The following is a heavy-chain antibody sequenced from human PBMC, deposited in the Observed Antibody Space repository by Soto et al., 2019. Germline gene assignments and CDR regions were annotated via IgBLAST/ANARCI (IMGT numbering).Heavy chain of an antibody. CDR3: ATRSQDYKGWLDP. D-gene: IGHD4-4*01. Sequence: GESLKISCKGSGYSFTSYWIGWVRQMPGKGLEWMGIIYPGDSDTRYSPSFQGQVTISADKSISTAYLQWSSLKASDTAMYYCATRSQDYKGWLDPWGQGPLVTVSS. CDR2: IYPGDSDT. J-gene: IGHJ5*02. CDR1: GYSFTSYW. V-gene: IGHV5-51*01.